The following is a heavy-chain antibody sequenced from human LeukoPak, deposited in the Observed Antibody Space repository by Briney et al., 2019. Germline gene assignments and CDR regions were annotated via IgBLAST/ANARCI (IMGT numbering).Heavy chain of an antibody. CDR2: ISGSGGGT. D-gene: IGHD6-13*01. CDR1: GFIFSSYA. Sequence: GGSLRLSCAASGFIFSSYAMSWVRQSPGKGLAWVSAISGSGGGTYYADSVKGRFTISRDNSKNTLYLQMNSLRAEDTAVYYCATRGAYSSSWSLHYWGQGTLVTVSS. V-gene: IGHV3-23*01. CDR3: ATRGAYSSSWSLHY. J-gene: IGHJ4*02.